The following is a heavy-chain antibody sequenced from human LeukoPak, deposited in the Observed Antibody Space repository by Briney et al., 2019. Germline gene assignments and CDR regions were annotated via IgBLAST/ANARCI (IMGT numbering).Heavy chain of an antibody. CDR3: VKGSAASRPYYFDH. D-gene: IGHD6-6*01. J-gene: IGHJ4*02. V-gene: IGHV3-7*03. CDR1: GFTFSSYW. CDR2: IKQDGSEK. Sequence: GGSLRLSCAASGFTFSSYWMSWVRQAPGKGLEWVANIKQDGSEKYYVDSVKGRFTISRDNAKNSLYLQMNSLRAEDTAVYYCVKGSAASRPYYFDHWGLGTLVTVSS.